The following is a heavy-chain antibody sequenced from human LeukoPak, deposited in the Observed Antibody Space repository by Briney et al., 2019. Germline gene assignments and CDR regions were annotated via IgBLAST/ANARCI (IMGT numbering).Heavy chain of an antibody. D-gene: IGHD4-17*01. Sequence: SQTLSLTCIVSDDSITSGAYYWSWIRQHPGKGLEWIGYIYYTGSSYYNPSLERRVTISVGTSKDQFSLKLTSVTAADTAVYYCARYSGEFSFDYWGQGTPVTVSS. V-gene: IGHV4-31*03. CDR1: DDSITSGAYY. CDR2: IYYTGSS. J-gene: IGHJ4*02. CDR3: ARYSGEFSFDY.